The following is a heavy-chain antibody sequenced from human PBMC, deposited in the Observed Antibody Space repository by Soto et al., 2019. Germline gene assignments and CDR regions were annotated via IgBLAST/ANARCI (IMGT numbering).Heavy chain of an antibody. CDR3: VSGAYCRASGVHLFLAL. D-gene: IGHD2-15*01. V-gene: IGHV3-20*03. J-gene: IGHJ4*02. CDR2: INWNGGSI. Sequence: RKGLEWVSGINWNGGSIGYADSVKGRFTISRDNAKNSLYLQMNNLRAEDTALYFCVSGAYCRASGVHLFLALWGQGSLVPVSS.